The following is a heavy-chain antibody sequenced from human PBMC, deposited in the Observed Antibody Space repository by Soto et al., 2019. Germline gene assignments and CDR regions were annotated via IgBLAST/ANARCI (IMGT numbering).Heavy chain of an antibody. CDR1: GFTFSDYY. V-gene: IGHV3-11*01. CDR3: ARESFSGYDLGNDAFDI. J-gene: IGHJ3*02. CDR2: ISSSGSTI. Sequence: GGSLRLSCAASGFTFSDYYMSWIRQAPGKGLEWVSYISSSGSTIYYADSVKGRFTISRDNAKNSLYLQMNSLRAEDTAVYYCARESFSGYDLGNDAFDIWGQGTMVTVSS. D-gene: IGHD5-12*01.